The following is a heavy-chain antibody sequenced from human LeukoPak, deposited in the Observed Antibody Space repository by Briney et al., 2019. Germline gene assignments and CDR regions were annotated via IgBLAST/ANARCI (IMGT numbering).Heavy chain of an antibody. CDR1: GSRFTSYL. D-gene: IGHD1-14*01. J-gene: IGHJ1*01. V-gene: IGHV5-51*01. CDR3: ARPLYELSTGFQH. Sequence: GGSLQISCEGSGSRFTSYLVGWGRQMPGKGLGWVGIIYPGDSDTRYSPSFQGQVTISADKSISTAYLQWSSLKASDTAMYYCARPLYELSTGFQHWGQGTLVTVSS. CDR2: IYPGDSDT.